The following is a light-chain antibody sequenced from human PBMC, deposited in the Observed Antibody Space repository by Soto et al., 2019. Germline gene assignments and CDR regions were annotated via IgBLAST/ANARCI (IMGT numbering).Light chain of an antibody. CDR1: QSISSW. CDR3: QQYDKYAWT. Sequence: DIQMTQSPSTLSASVGDRVTITCRASQSISSWVAWYQQKPGKGPKLLIYKASHLESGVPSRFSGSGSGTEFTLTISSLQPDDFATYYCQQYDKYAWTFGQGTKVDI. CDR2: KAS. V-gene: IGKV1-5*03. J-gene: IGKJ1*01.